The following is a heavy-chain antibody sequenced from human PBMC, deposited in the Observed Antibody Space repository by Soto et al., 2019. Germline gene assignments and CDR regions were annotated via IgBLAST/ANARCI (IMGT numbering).Heavy chain of an antibody. CDR3: ARSNQLLFEGYGMDV. Sequence: PGESLKISCKGSGYSFTSYWISWVRQMPGKGLEWMARIDPSDSYTSYSPSFQGHVTISADKSISTAYLQWSSLKASDTAMYYWARSNQLLFEGYGMDVWGQGTTVTVSS. J-gene: IGHJ6*02. CDR2: IDPSDSYT. V-gene: IGHV5-10-1*01. CDR1: GYSFTSYW. D-gene: IGHD2-2*01.